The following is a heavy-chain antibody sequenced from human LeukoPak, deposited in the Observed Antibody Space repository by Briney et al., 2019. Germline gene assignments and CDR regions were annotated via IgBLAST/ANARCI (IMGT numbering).Heavy chain of an antibody. V-gene: IGHV3-74*01. CDR1: GFTFSSYA. Sequence: GGSLRLSCAASGFTFSSYAMHWVRHAPGQGLVWVSRIKGDGISTNYADSVKGRFTISRDIAKNTLYLQMNSLRAEDTGVYYCAKDHYWSIDYWGRGTLVTVSS. CDR2: IKGDGIST. D-gene: IGHD3-3*01. J-gene: IGHJ4*02. CDR3: AKDHYWSIDY.